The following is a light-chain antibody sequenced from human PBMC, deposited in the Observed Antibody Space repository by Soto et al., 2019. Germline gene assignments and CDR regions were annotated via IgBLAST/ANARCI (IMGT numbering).Light chain of an antibody. Sequence: EIVLTQSPGTLSLSPGERATLSCRASQSVSSSYLAWYQQKPGQAHRLLSYGASRRATGIPDRFSGSGSGTDFTLTISRLEPEDFAVYYCQQYGSSPPSTFGQGTRLEIK. J-gene: IGKJ5*01. CDR2: GAS. CDR3: QQYGSSPPST. V-gene: IGKV3-20*01. CDR1: QSVSSSY.